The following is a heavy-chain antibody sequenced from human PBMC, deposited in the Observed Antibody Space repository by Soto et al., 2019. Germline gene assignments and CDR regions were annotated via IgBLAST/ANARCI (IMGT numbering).Heavy chain of an antibody. Sequence: QVQLVQSGAEVKKPEASVKVSCKASGYTFTSYGISWVRQAPGQGLEWMGWISAYNGNTNYAQKLQGRVTMTTDTSTSTAYMELRSLRSDDTAVYYCARDQLGYCSSTSCYVGDAFDIWGQGTMVTVSS. CDR3: ARDQLGYCSSTSCYVGDAFDI. CDR1: GYTFTSYG. CDR2: ISAYNGNT. V-gene: IGHV1-18*01. D-gene: IGHD2-2*01. J-gene: IGHJ3*02.